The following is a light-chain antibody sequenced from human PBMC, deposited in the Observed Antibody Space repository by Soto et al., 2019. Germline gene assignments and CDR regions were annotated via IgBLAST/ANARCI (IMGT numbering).Light chain of an antibody. Sequence: MVMTQSPATLSVSPGERATLSCRASQSVSTKLAWYQQKPGQAPRLLIYGASTRATGIPARFSGSGSGTEFTLTISSLQSEDFAVYYCQQYNNWPYTFG. CDR2: GAS. V-gene: IGKV3D-15*01. J-gene: IGKJ3*01. CDR3: QQYNNWPYT. CDR1: QSVSTK.